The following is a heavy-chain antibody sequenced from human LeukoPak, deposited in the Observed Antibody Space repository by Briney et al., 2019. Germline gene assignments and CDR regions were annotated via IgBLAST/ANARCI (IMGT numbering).Heavy chain of an antibody. V-gene: IGHV4-59*01. Sequence: SETLSLTCAVYGGSFSGYYWSWIRQPPGKGLEWIGYNSDMGNSNYSPSLKSRVTISVDTSKNQFSLKVTSVTAADTAVYYCARENYYRSGSPFDYWGQGILVTVSS. D-gene: IGHD3-10*01. CDR1: GGSFSGYY. CDR3: ARENYYRSGSPFDY. CDR2: NSDMGNS. J-gene: IGHJ4*02.